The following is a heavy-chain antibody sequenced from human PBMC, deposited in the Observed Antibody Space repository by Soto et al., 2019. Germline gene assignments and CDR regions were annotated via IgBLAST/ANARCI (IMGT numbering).Heavy chain of an antibody. D-gene: IGHD3-22*01. CDR3: ARSTRDPDYYDSSGYSPLLMY. CDR2: IHYSGST. J-gene: IGHJ4*02. Sequence: SETLSLTCTVPGGSVNIGTYYWSWIRQPPGKGLEWIGFIHYSGSTNYNPSLKGRVTISVDTSKNQFSLKLSSVTAADTAVYYCARSTRDPDYYDSSGYSPLLMYWGQGTLVTVSS. V-gene: IGHV4-61*01. CDR1: GGSVNIGTYY.